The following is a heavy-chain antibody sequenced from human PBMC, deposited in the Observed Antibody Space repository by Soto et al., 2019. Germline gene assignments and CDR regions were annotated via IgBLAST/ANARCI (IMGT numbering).Heavy chain of an antibody. CDR2: INPNSGGT. CDR3: AREFVTIFGVVGVGIKYGMDV. CDR1: GYTFTGYY. V-gene: IGHV1-2*04. D-gene: IGHD3-3*01. J-gene: IGHJ6*02. Sequence: QVQLVQSGAEVKKPGASVKVSCKASGYTFTGYYMHWVRQAPGQGLEWMGWINPNSGGTNYAQKFQGWVTMTRDTSISTAYMGLSRLRSDDTAVYYCAREFVTIFGVVGVGIKYGMDVWGQGTTVTVSS.